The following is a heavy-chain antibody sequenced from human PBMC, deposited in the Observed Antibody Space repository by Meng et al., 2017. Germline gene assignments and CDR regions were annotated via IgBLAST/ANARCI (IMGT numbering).Heavy chain of an antibody. CDR2: ISGDGSIT. D-gene: IGHD1-1*01. V-gene: IGHV3-74*02. CDR1: GFTFSSYS. CDR3: LDEAPRSDY. J-gene: IGHJ4*02. Sequence: VKLVGSGGGLVKPGGSLRLSCAASGFTFSSYSMNWVRQAPGKGLEWVSRISGDGSITNYADSVKGRFTISRDNAKNTLYLQMNSLRPEDTAVYYCLDEAPRSDYWGQGSLVTVSS.